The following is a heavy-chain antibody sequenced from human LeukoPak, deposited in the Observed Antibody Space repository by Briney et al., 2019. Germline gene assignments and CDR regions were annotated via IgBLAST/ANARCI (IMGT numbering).Heavy chain of an antibody. CDR3: ARGSTYYDSSGQVPFDY. J-gene: IGHJ4*02. Sequence: GGSLRLSCAASGFSINSYSMTWVRQAPGKGLEWVSYISSSSSTIYYADSVKGRFTISRDNAKNSLYLQMNSLRAEDTAVYYCARGSTYYDSSGQVPFDYWGQGTLVTVSS. CDR1: GFSINSYS. D-gene: IGHD3-22*01. CDR2: ISSSSSTI. V-gene: IGHV3-48*01.